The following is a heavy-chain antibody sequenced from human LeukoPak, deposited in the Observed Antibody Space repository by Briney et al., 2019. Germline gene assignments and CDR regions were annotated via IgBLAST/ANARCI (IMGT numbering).Heavy chain of an antibody. Sequence: QAGGSLRLSCTATGFTFSNFGMAWVRQPPGQGLEWVSTISGSSDKIYQADSVKGRFTISRDNSRGTLYLQMNSLRTEDTAVYYCAKDAGPRQLVFFDSWGQGTLVTVSS. CDR1: GFTFSNFG. CDR2: ISGSSDKI. CDR3: AKDAGPRQLVFFDS. D-gene: IGHD6-6*01. V-gene: IGHV3-23*01. J-gene: IGHJ4*02.